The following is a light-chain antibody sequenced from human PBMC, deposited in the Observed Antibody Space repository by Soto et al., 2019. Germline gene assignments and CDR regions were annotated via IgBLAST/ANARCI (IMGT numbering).Light chain of an antibody. V-gene: IGLV1-40*01. J-gene: IGLJ2*01. CDR1: SSNIGAGYD. CDR3: TSFTTSRSLVV. Sequence: QSVLTQPPSVSGAPGQRVTISCTGSSSNIGAGYDVHWYQQLLGTAPKLLVFANNNRPSGVPDRFSGSNSGTSASLAITGLQAEDEADYYCTSFTTSRSLVVFGGGTKLTVL. CDR2: ANN.